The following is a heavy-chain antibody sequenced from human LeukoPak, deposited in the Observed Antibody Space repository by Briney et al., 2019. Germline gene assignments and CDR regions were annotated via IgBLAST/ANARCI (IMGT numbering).Heavy chain of an antibody. V-gene: IGHV1-2*02. CDR2: MNPNSGGT. CDR3: ARDFRADYYDSSGYIDY. Sequence: ASLKVSCKASGYTFTGYYMHWVRQAPGQGLEWMGLMNPNSGGTNYAQKFQGRVTMTRDTSISTAYMELSRLRSDDTAVYYCARDFRADYYDSSGYIDYWGQGTLVTVSS. D-gene: IGHD3-22*01. CDR1: GYTFTGYY. J-gene: IGHJ4*02.